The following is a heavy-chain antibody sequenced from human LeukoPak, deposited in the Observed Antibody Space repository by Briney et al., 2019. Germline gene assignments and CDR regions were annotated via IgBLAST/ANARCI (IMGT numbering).Heavy chain of an antibody. CDR3: ARDYYDSSGYYHVGYFDY. Sequence: PGGSLRLSCAASGFTFSSYWMSWVRQAPGKRLEWVANIKQDGSEKYYVDSVKGRFTISRDNAKNSLYLQMNSLRAEDTAVYYCARDYYDSSGYYHVGYFDYWGQGTLVTVSS. V-gene: IGHV3-7*01. CDR1: GFTFSSYW. D-gene: IGHD3-22*01. J-gene: IGHJ4*02. CDR2: IKQDGSEK.